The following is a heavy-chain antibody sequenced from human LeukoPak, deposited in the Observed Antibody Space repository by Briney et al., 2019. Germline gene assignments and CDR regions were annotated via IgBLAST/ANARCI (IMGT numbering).Heavy chain of an antibody. CDR3: ARRSGSDALDI. D-gene: IGHD3-10*01. J-gene: IGHJ3*02. CDR2: IYPGDSYT. CDR1: GYGFTSYW. V-gene: IGHV5-51*01. Sequence: GESLRISSKGSGYGFTSYWIAWVRQMPGKGLEWMGIIYPGDSYTTYSPSFQGQVTISADKSISTAYLQWRSLKASDTAMYYCARRSGSDALDIWGQGTMVTVSS.